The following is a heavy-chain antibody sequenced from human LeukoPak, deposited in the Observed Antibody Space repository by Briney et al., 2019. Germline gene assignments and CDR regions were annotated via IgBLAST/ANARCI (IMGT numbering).Heavy chain of an antibody. D-gene: IGHD5-12*01. Sequence: SETLSLTCTVSGGSISSSSYYWSWIRAPPGKGQEWIGSIYYSGYTYYNPSLKSRVTISVDTSKNQFSLKLSSVTAADTAVYYCARGRGYSGYFGYYYMDVWGKGTTVTISS. CDR1: GGSISSSSYY. V-gene: IGHV4-39*07. J-gene: IGHJ6*03. CDR2: IYYSGYT. CDR3: ARGRGYSGYFGYYYMDV.